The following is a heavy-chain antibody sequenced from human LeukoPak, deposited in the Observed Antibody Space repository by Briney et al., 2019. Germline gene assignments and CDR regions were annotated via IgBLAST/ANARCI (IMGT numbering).Heavy chain of an antibody. CDR3: ARDFAAAGTWGH. CDR2: INPSGGST. CDR1: GYTFTSYY. J-gene: IGHJ4*02. Sequence: EASVKVSCKASGYTFTSYYMHWVRQAPGQGLEWMGIINPSGGSTSYAQKFQGRVTMTRDTSTSTVYMELSSLRSDDTAVYYCARDFAAAGTWGHWGQGTLVIVSS. V-gene: IGHV1-46*01. D-gene: IGHD6-13*01.